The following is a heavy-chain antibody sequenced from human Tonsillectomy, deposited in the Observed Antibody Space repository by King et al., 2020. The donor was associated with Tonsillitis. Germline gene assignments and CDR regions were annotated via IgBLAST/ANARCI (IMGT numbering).Heavy chain of an antibody. Sequence: QVQLVESGGGVVQPGRYLRLSCAASGFTFSSYGMHWVRQAPGKGLEWVAVISYDGSNKYYADSVKGRFTISRDNSKNTLYLQMNSLRAEDTAVYYCAKADSSGFDYWGQGTLVTVSS. CDR3: AKADSSGFDY. CDR1: GFTFSSYG. CDR2: ISYDGSNK. V-gene: IGHV3-30*18. D-gene: IGHD6-19*01. J-gene: IGHJ4*02.